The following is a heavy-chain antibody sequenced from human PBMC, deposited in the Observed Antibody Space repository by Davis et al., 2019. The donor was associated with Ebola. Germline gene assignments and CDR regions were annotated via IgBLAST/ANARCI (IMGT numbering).Heavy chain of an antibody. V-gene: IGHV4-30-4*01. D-gene: IGHD3-10*01. CDR1: GGSISSGDYY. CDR3: ARGSGILVRGVILNYYYYGMDV. CDR2: IYYSGST. J-gene: IGHJ6*02. Sequence: SETLSLTCTVSGGSISSGDYYWSWIRQPPGKGLEWIGYIYYSGSTYYNPSLKSRVTISVDTSKNQFSLKLSSVTAADPAVYYCARGSGILVRGVILNYYYYGMDVWGQGTTVTVSS.